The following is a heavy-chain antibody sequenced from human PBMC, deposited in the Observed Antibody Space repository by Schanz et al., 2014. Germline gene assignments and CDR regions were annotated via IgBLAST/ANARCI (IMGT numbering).Heavy chain of an antibody. CDR2: IGNGGVTI. J-gene: IGHJ6*03. CDR3: AKGPYYYYYMDV. Sequence: EVQLVESGGGLVQPGGSLRLSCAASGFTFSSYSMNWVRQAPGKGLEWVSYIGNGGVTIYYADSVKGRFTISRDNSKNSLYLQMNSLRAEDTAVYYCAKGPYYYYYMDVWGNGTTVTVSS. CDR1: GFTFSSYS. V-gene: IGHV3-48*04.